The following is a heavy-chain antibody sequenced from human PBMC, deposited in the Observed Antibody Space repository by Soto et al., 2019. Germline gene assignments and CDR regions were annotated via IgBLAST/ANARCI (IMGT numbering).Heavy chain of an antibody. CDR3: ARRHWHQFDAFDI. V-gene: IGHV1-3*01. CDR1: GYTFTTST. J-gene: IGHJ3*02. CDR2: INAVNGDT. Sequence: QVQLVQSGAEVKKPGASVKISCKASGYTFTTSTMHWVRQAPGQRLEWMGWINAVNGDTKYSQKLQGRVTITRDTSANTVYMELSSLISEDTAVYYCARRHWHQFDAFDIWCQGTMVTVSS. D-gene: IGHD2-2*01.